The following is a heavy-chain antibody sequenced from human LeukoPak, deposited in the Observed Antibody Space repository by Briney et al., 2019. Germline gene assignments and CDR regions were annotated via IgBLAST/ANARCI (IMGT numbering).Heavy chain of an antibody. CDR2: IKQDGSEK. J-gene: IGHJ5*02. Sequence: GGSLRLSCAASGFTFSSYWMSWVRQAPGKGLEGVANIKQDGSEKYYVDSVKGRFTISRDNAKNSLYLQMSSLRAEDTAVYYCARDGGDYDFWSGQGWFDPWGQGTLVTVSS. V-gene: IGHV3-7*01. CDR1: GFTFSSYW. CDR3: ARDGGDYDFWSGQGWFDP. D-gene: IGHD3-3*01.